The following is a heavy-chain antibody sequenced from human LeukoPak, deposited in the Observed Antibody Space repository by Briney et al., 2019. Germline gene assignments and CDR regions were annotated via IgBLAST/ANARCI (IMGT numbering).Heavy chain of an antibody. Sequence: GGSLRLSCAASGFTFSSYGMHWVRQAPGKGLEWVAVIWYDGSNKYYADSVKGRFTISRDNSKNTLYLQMNSLRAEDTAVYYCARRSGTYHAFDIWGQGTMVTVSS. J-gene: IGHJ3*02. CDR2: IWYDGSNK. D-gene: IGHD1-26*01. CDR1: GFTFSSYG. CDR3: ARRSGTYHAFDI. V-gene: IGHV3-33*01.